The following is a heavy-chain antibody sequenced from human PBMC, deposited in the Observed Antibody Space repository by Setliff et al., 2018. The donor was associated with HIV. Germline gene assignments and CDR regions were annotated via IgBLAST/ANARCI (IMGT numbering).Heavy chain of an antibody. CDR3: ARQFSNSFDY. Sequence: GASVKVSCKASGYTFTSYGITWVRQAPGQGLEWMGIVIPSTGDTNYAQNFQGRVTMTRDTSTNTVYMDLSGLTSDDTAVYYCARQFSNSFDYWGQGALVTVSS. J-gene: IGHJ4*02. D-gene: IGHD7-27*01. CDR2: VIPSTGDT. V-gene: IGHV1-18*01. CDR1: GYTFTSYG.